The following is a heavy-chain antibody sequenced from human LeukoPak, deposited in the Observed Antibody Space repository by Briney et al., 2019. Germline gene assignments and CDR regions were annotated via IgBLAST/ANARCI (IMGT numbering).Heavy chain of an antibody. Sequence: PGGSLRLSCAASGFTFGSYWMHWVRHAPGKGRVWVSRINTDGGDTIYAASVKGRFTISRDNAKNTLFLQMNSLRADDTAVYYCARDEKIVGASGQDYWGQGTLVTVSS. CDR3: ARDEKIVGASGQDY. CDR2: INTDGGDT. D-gene: IGHD1-26*01. V-gene: IGHV3-74*01. J-gene: IGHJ4*02. CDR1: GFTFGSYW.